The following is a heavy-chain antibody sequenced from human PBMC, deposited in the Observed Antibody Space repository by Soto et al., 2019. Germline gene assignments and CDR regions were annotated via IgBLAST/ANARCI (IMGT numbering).Heavy chain of an antibody. V-gene: IGHV4-34*01. CDR1: GGSFSGYY. CDR2: INHSGST. CDR3: ARGDFWSGYQLLRPSIVTFDY. J-gene: IGHJ4*02. D-gene: IGHD3-3*01. Sequence: PSETLSLTCAVYGGSFSGYYWSWIRQPPGKGLEWIGEINHSGSTNYNPSLKSRVTISVDTSKNQFSLKLSSVTAADTAVYYCARGDFWSGYQLLRPSIVTFDYWGQGTLVTVSS.